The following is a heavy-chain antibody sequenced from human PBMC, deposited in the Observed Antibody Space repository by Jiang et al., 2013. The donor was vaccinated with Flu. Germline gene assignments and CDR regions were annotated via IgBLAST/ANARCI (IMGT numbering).Heavy chain of an antibody. CDR2: INTNTGNP. CDR1: GYTFTSYA. Sequence: QSGSELKKPGASVKVSCKASGYTFTSYAMNWVRQAPGQGLEWMGWINTNTGNPKYAQVFTGRFVFSLDTSVSTAYLQISGLQAEDTAVYYCARGGRAGSTGWYDYFEYWGQGTLVTVSS. CDR3: ARGGRAGSTGWYDYFEY. J-gene: IGHJ4*02. D-gene: IGHD6-19*01. V-gene: IGHV7-4-1*02.